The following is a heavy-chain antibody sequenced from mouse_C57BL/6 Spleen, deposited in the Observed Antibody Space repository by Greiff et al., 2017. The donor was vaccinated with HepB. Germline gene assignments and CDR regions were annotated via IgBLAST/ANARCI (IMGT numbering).Heavy chain of an antibody. J-gene: IGHJ1*03. Sequence: QVQLQQSGAELVRPGASVKLSCKASGYTFTDYYINWVKQRPGQGLEWIARIYPGSGNTYYNEKFKGKATLTAEKSSSTAYMQLSSLTSEDSAVYFCARGDGRVNNWYFDVWGTGTTVTVSS. CDR3: ARGDGRVNNWYFDV. D-gene: IGHD2-10*02. CDR2: IYPGSGNT. CDR1: GYTFTDYY. V-gene: IGHV1-76*01.